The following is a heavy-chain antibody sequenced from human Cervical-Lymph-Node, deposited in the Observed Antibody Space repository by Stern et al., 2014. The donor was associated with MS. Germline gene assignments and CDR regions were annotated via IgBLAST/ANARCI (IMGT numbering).Heavy chain of an antibody. CDR2: LNPSSGAT. CDR1: GYKFTSYY. V-gene: IGHV1-2*06. CDR3: ARSITVTPLEY. J-gene: IGHJ4*02. Sequence: VHLVESGAEVKKPGASVKVSCRASGYKFTSYYIHWVRQAPGKGLVWMGRLNPSSGATDLAQSFQDRVTMTRDTSISTAYMELTRLTSDDTAVYYCARSITVTPLEYWGQGSLVAVSS. D-gene: IGHD4-17*01.